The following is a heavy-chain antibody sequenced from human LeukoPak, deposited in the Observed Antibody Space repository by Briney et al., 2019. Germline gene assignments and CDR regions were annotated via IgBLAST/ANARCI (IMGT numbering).Heavy chain of an antibody. CDR1: GFTFSSYA. CDR3: AKASRFLEWLLYDYYMDV. CDR2: ISGSGGST. J-gene: IGHJ6*03. Sequence: GGSLRLSCAASGFTFSSYAMSWVRQAPGKGLEWVSAISGSGGSTYYADSVKGRFTISGDNSKNTLYLQMNSLRAEDTAVYYCAKASRFLEWLLYDYYMDVWGKGTTVTVSS. V-gene: IGHV3-23*01. D-gene: IGHD3-3*01.